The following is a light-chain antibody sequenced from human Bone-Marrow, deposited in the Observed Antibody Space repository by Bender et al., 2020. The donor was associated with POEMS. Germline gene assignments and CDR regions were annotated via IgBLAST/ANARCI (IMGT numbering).Light chain of an antibody. J-gene: IGLJ3*02. CDR3: AVWDDSLNGWV. V-gene: IGLV1-44*01. CDR1: SSNIGAHA. Sequence: QSVLTQPPSVSAAPGQKVTISCSGDSSNIGAHAVNWYQHLPGTAPKLLIYSSHRRPSEVPDRFSGSRSGTSASLAISGLQSEDEADYYCAVWDDSLNGWVFGGGTKLTVL. CDR2: SSH.